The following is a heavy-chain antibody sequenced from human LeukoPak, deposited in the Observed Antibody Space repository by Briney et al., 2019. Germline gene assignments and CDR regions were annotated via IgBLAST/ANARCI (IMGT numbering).Heavy chain of an antibody. D-gene: IGHD6-19*01. CDR3: ARGGIQVSGIDEFDY. CDR1: GFTFIDYD. Sequence: PGGSLRLSCAAPGFTFIDYDMPWVRQVIGKGLERVSAIGIRGDTHYSGSVKGRYTSSIEDAGRSLYLQMNSRRAEDTAVYDCARGGIQVSGIDEFDYWGQGTLVTVSS. CDR2: IGIRGDT. J-gene: IGHJ4*02. V-gene: IGHV3-13*01.